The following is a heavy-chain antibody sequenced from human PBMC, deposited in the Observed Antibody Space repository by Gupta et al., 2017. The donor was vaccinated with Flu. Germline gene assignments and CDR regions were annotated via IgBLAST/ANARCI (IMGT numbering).Heavy chain of an antibody. CDR1: GGSISSGSYY. V-gene: IGHV4-61*02. Sequence: QVQLQESGPGLVKPSQTLSLTCTVSGGSISSGSYYWSWIRQPAGKGLEWIGRIYTSGSTNYNPSLKSRVTISVDTSKNQFSLKLSSVTAADTAVYYCARDQVLGDDYYYYYGMDVWGQGTTVTVSS. D-gene: IGHD3-16*01. J-gene: IGHJ6*02. CDR3: ARDQVLGDDYYYYYGMDV. CDR2: IYTSGST.